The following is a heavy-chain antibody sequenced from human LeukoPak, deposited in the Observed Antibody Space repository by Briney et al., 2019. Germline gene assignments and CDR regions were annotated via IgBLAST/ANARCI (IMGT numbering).Heavy chain of an antibody. D-gene: IGHD2-2*01. Sequence: GGSLRLSCAASGFTFSNYAMTWVRQAPGEGLEWVSVLIGSSGSTDYADSVKGRFTISRDNSKNTVFLQMNSLRAEDTAVYYCARSCSSTSCSWGQGTLVTVSS. CDR2: LIGSSGST. CDR3: ARSCSSTSCS. J-gene: IGHJ5*02. CDR1: GFTFSNYA. V-gene: IGHV3-23*01.